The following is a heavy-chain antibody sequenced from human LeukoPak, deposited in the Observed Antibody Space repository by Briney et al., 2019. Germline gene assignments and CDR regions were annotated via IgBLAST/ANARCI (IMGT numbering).Heavy chain of an antibody. CDR3: ARASGPFDY. V-gene: IGHV3-33*01. D-gene: IGHD3-10*01. J-gene: IGHJ4*02. Sequence: PGGSLRLSCAAPGFTFSTYGMHGVRQAPGKGLEWVAVIWYDGSNKYYADSVQGRFTISRDNSKNTLYLQMNSLRAEDTAVYSCARASGPFDYWGQGTLVTVSS. CDR2: IWYDGSNK. CDR1: GFTFSTYG.